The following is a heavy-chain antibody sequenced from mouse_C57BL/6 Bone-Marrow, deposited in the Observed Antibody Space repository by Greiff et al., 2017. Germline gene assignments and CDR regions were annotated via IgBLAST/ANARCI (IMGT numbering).Heavy chain of an antibody. CDR2: IRSKSNNYAT. Sequence: EVHLVESGGGLVQPKGSLKLSCAASGFSFNTYAMNWVRQAPGKGLEWVARIRSKSNNYATYYADSVKDRFTISRDDSESMLYLQMNNLKTEDTAMYYCVRAGWLPYYAMDDWGQGTSVTVSS. CDR1: GFSFNTYA. V-gene: IGHV10-1*01. CDR3: VRAGWLPYYAMDD. J-gene: IGHJ4*01. D-gene: IGHD2-3*01.